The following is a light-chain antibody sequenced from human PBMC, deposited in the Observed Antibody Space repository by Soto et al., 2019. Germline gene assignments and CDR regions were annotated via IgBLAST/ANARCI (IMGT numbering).Light chain of an antibody. V-gene: IGKV3-20*01. J-gene: IGKJ2*01. Sequence: EIVLTQSPGTLSLSPGERATLSCRASRSVSRSYLAWYQQKPGQAPRLLIYGASRRATGIPDRFSGSGSGTDFTLTISRLEPEDFAVSYCQQYGSSPPYTFGQGTQLESK. CDR2: GAS. CDR3: QQYGSSPPYT. CDR1: RSVSRSY.